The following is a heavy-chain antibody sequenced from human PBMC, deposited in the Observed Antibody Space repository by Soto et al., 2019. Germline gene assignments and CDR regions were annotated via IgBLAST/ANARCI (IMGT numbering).Heavy chain of an antibody. CDR2: ISGVGSTI. V-gene: IGHV3-11*01. D-gene: IGHD2-15*01. Sequence: LRLSFAASGFTFSDYYMSWIRQAPGKGLEWISYISGVGSTIYYADSVKGRFTISRDNAKNSLYLQMNSLTAEDTAVYYCTRVGYCSGGSCYSDYYYGMDVWGQGTTVTVSS. CDR3: TRVGYCSGGSCYSDYYYGMDV. J-gene: IGHJ6*02. CDR1: GFTFSDYY.